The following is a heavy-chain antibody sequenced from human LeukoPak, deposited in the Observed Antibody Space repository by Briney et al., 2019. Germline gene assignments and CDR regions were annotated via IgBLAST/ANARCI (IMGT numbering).Heavy chain of an antibody. CDR2: INHSGST. Sequence: SETLSLTCAVYGGSFSGYYWNWIRQPPGKGLEWIGEINHSGSTKYNPPLKSRVTVSVDTSKNHFSLKLSSVTAADTAVYYCAREQSRATAFDVWGQGTMVTVSS. V-gene: IGHV4-34*01. J-gene: IGHJ3*01. CDR3: AREQSRATAFDV. D-gene: IGHD1-26*01. CDR1: GGSFSGYY.